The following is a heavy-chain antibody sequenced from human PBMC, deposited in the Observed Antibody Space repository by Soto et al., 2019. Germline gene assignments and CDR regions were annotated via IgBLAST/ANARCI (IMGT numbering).Heavy chain of an antibody. CDR2: ISSSSSTI. CDR1: GFTFSSYS. J-gene: IGHJ5*02. CDR3: ARGGPLWLGDLSGNWFDP. D-gene: IGHD3-10*01. Sequence: GGSLRLSCAASGFTFSSYSMNWVRQAPGKGLEWASYISSSSSTIYYADSVKGRFTISRDNAKNSLYLQMNSLRAEHTAVYYWARGGPLWLGDLSGNWFDPWGREPLVTVSS. V-gene: IGHV3-48*01.